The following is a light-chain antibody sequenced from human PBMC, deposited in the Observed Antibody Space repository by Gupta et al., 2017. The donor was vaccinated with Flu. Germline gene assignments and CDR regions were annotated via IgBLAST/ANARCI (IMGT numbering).Light chain of an antibody. CDR3: QVWDRSSDHHVV. J-gene: IGLJ2*01. V-gene: IGLV3-21*02. CDR1: NIGSKS. CDR2: DDN. Sequence: SYVLTQPPSVSVAPGQTARITCGGDNIGSKSVHWYQQKPGQAPALVVYDDNKWPSGIPERVSGSNSGNTATLTISRVEAGDEADYYCQVWDRSSDHHVVFGGGTKLTVL.